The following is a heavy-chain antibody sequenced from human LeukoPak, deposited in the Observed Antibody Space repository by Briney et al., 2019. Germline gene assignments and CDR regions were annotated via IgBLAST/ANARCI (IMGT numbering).Heavy chain of an antibody. V-gene: IGHV3-74*01. Sequence: GRSLRLSCAASGFTFSSFWIHWVRQAPGKGLVWVSRIDSDGTNTNYADSVKGRFTISRDNAKHTVYLQMNSLRAEDTAVYYCARGGNYLLDAFDIWGQGTMVTVSS. CDR3: ARGGNYLLDAFDI. CDR2: IDSDGTNT. CDR1: GFTFSSFW. J-gene: IGHJ3*02. D-gene: IGHD4-23*01.